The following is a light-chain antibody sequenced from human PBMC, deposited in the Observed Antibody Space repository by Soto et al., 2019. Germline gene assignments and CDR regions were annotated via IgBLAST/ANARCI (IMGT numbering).Light chain of an antibody. J-gene: IGKJ1*01. CDR1: QSISSTY. V-gene: IGKV3-20*01. Sequence: EIVLTQSPGTLSLSPGERATLSCRASQSISSTYLAWYQQKPGQPPRLLIYGASSRATGIPDRFSGSGSGTDFTLTISRLEPEDIAVYYCQQYGSSPWTFGQGTRVEVK. CDR2: GAS. CDR3: QQYGSSPWT.